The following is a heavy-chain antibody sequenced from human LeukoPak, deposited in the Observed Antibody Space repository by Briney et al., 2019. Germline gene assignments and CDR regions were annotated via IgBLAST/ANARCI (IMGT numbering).Heavy chain of an antibody. CDR1: GASISSSRYY. D-gene: IGHD2-2*01. CDR2: IYHSGST. CDR3: ARGYCSSTSCYYFDY. Sequence: SETLSLTCSVSGASISSSRYYWGWIRQPPGKGLERIGSIYHSGSTYYNPSLKSRVTISVDTSKNQFSLKLSSVTAADTAVYYCARGYCSSTSCYYFDYWGQGTLVTVSS. J-gene: IGHJ4*02. V-gene: IGHV4-39*07.